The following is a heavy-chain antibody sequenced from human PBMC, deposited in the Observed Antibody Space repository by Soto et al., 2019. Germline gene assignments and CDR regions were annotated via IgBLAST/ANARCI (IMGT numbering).Heavy chain of an antibody. CDR1: GGSISSYY. D-gene: IGHD1-26*01. CDR2: IYYSGIT. J-gene: IGHJ4*02. V-gene: IGHV4-59*01. Sequence: QVQLQESGPGLVKPSETLSLTCTVSGGSISSYYWSWIRQPPGKGLEWIGYIYYSGITNYNPSLKSRVTISVDTSKNQFSLKLSSVTAADTAVYYCARGWELYDYWGQGTLVTVSS. CDR3: ARGWELYDY.